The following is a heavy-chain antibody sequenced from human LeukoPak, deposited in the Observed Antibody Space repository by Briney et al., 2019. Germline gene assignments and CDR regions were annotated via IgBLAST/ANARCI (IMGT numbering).Heavy chain of an antibody. CDR1: GVSLSSSTYY. J-gene: IGHJ4*02. D-gene: IGHD5-12*01. Sequence: SETLSLTCTVSGVSLSSSTYYWGWIRQPPGKGLEWIGSIYYSGSTYYNPSLKSRVTISVDTSKNHFSLKLTSVTAADTAVCYCARERGYSGYDGLDFDYWGQGTLVTVSS. CDR3: ARERGYSGYDGLDFDY. V-gene: IGHV4-39*07. CDR2: IYYSGST.